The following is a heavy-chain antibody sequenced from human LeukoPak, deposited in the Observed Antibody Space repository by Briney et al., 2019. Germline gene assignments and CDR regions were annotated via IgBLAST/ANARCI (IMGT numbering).Heavy chain of an antibody. D-gene: IGHD6-13*01. CDR3: AREYSSPGNYYYGMDV. CDR1: GYTFTSYY. V-gene: IGHV1-46*01. Sequence: ASVKVSCKASGYTFTSYYMHWVRQAPGQGLEWMGIINPSGGSTSYAQKFQGRVTMTRDTSTSTVYMELSSLRSEDTAVYYCAREYSSPGNYYYGMDVWGQGTTVTVSS. CDR2: INPSGGST. J-gene: IGHJ6*02.